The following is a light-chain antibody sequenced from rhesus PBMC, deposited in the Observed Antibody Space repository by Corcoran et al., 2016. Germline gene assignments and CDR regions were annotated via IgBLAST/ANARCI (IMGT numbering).Light chain of an antibody. CDR3: QHYYDNPFT. J-gene: IGKJ3*01. CDR1: QNIYSN. Sequence: DIQMTQSPSALSASVGDRVTISCRASQNIYSNLAWYQQKPGKAPKLLIYAASSFHTGIPSRFSGSGSGTDFTLTISSLQPEDSAAYYCQHYYDNPFTFGPGTKLDIK. CDR2: AAS. V-gene: IGKV1S12*01.